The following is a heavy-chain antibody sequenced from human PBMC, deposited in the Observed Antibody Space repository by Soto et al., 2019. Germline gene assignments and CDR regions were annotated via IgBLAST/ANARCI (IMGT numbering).Heavy chain of an antibody. CDR2: INHSGST. V-gene: IGHV4-34*01. J-gene: IGHJ4*02. CDR1: GESFSGYY. D-gene: IGHD3-10*01. Sequence: QVQLQQWGAGLLKPSETLSLTCAVYGESFSGYYWSWIRQPPGKGLEWIGEINHSGSTNYNPSLKSRVTISVDTSKNQFSLKLSSVTAADTAVYYCARDNNHYYGSGSYRYWGQGTLVTVSS. CDR3: ARDNNHYYGSGSYRY.